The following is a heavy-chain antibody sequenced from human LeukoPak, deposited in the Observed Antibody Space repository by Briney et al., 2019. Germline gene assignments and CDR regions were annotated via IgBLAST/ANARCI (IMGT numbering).Heavy chain of an antibody. CDR2: ISGSGGST. CDR3: AKAVAMVNGYFYY. Sequence: PGGSLRLSCAASGFTVSSNYMSWVRQAPGKGLEWVSAISGSGGSTYYADSVKGRFTISRDNSKNTLYLQMNSLRAEDTAVYYCAKAVAMVNGYFYYWGQGTLVTVSS. V-gene: IGHV3-23*01. D-gene: IGHD5-18*01. J-gene: IGHJ4*02. CDR1: GFTVSSNY.